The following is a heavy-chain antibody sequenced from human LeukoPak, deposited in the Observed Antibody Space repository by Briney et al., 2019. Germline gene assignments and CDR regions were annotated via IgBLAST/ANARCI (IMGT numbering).Heavy chain of an antibody. CDR2: IYHRGSS. J-gene: IGHJ4*02. CDR1: GYSISSGYY. CDR3: ATWNNGYNFNY. V-gene: IGHV4-38-2*01. D-gene: IGHD5-24*01. Sequence: SETLSLTCAVSGYSISSGYYWGWIRQPPGKGLEWIGSIYHRGSSYYNPSLKSRVTISMDRSKNQFSLQLKSLTAADTAVYYCATWNNGYNFNYWGQGTLVTVSS.